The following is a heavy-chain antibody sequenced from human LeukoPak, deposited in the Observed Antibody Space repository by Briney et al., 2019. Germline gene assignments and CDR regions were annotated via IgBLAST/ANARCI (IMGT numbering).Heavy chain of an antibody. V-gene: IGHV3-9*01. D-gene: IGHD5-12*01. CDR1: GFTFDDYA. J-gene: IGHJ4*02. Sequence: GGSLRLSCAASGFTFDDYAMHWVRQAPGKGLEWVSGISWNSGSIGYADSVKGRFTISRDNAKNSLYLQMNSLRAEDTALYYCEKADQWLDQDNYFDYWGQGTLVTVSS. CDR2: ISWNSGSI. CDR3: EKADQWLDQDNYFDY.